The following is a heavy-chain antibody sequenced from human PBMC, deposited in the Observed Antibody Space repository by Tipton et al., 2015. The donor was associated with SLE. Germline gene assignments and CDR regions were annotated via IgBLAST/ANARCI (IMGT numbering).Heavy chain of an antibody. CDR2: IYYSGST. V-gene: IGHV4-31*02. D-gene: IGHD1-26*01. CDR3: ARRWDDGSYPYFDY. Sequence: LRLSCTVSGGSISSGGYYWSWIRQHPGKGLEWIGYIYYSGSTYYNPSLKSRVTISVDTSKNQFSLKLSSVTAADTAVYYCARRWDDGSYPYFDYWGQGTLVTVSS. CDR1: GGSISSGGYY. J-gene: IGHJ4*02.